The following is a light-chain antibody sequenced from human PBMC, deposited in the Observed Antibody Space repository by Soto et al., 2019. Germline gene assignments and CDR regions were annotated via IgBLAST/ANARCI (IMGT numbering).Light chain of an antibody. Sequence: DIQMTQSPSSLSASVGARFTITCRASQGISHYLAWYQQKPGKVPKLLIYAASTLQSGVPSRFSGSGSGTDFTLTISSLQPEDVATYYCQKYNGAPFTFGPGTKVDIK. V-gene: IGKV1-27*01. J-gene: IGKJ3*01. CDR2: AAS. CDR1: QGISHY. CDR3: QKYNGAPFT.